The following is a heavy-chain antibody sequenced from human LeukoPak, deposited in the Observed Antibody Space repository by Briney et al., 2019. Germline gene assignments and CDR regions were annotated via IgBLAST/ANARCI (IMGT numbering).Heavy chain of an antibody. CDR1: GFTFSSYA. D-gene: IGHD4-17*01. CDR2: ISYDGSNK. CDR3: AREGNSYDYGDYVISDDAFDI. Sequence: EGSLRLSCAASGFTFSSYAMHWVRQAPGKGLEWVAVISYDGSNKYYADSVKGRFTISRDNSKNTLYLQMNSLRAEDTAVYYCAREGNSYDYGDYVISDDAFDIWGQGTMVTVSS. V-gene: IGHV3-30-3*01. J-gene: IGHJ3*02.